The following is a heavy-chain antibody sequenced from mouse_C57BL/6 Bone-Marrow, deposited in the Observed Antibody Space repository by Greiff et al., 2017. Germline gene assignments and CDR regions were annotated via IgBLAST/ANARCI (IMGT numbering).Heavy chain of an antibody. J-gene: IGHJ4*01. CDR1: GYTFTSYW. D-gene: IGHD1-1*01. CDR3: ARDDGSSQDY. V-gene: IGHV1-69*01. CDR2: IDPSDSYT. Sequence: QVQLQQPGAELVMPGASVKLSCKASGYTFTSYWMHWVKQRPGQGLEWIGEIDPSDSYTNYNQKFKGKSTLTVDKSSSTAYMQLSSLTSEDSAVYYCARDDGSSQDYWGQGTSVTVSS.